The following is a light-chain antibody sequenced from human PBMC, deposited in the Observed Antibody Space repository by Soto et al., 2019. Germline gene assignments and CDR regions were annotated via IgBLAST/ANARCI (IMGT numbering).Light chain of an antibody. J-gene: IGLJ3*02. CDR1: SGHSSYI. CDR3: ETWDSNTRV. V-gene: IGLV4-60*02. Sequence: QLVLTQSSSASASLGSSVKLTCTLSSGHSSYIIAWHQQQPGKAPRYLMKLEGSGSYNKGSGVPDRFSGSSSGADRYLTISHLQFEDEADYYCETWDSNTRVCGVGTTLTVL. CDR2: LEGSGSY.